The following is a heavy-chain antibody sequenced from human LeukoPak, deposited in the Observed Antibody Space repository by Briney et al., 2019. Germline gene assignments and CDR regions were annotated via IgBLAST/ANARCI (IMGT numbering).Heavy chain of an antibody. CDR3: VRINGVTPDY. V-gene: IGHV3-33*01. CDR2: IWYDGSKK. CDR1: GFTFSGYG. Sequence: GKSLRLSCAASGFTFSGYGMHWVRQAPGKGLEWVALIWYDGSKKDYADSVKGRFTISRDNSKNMLYLQMNSLRAEDTAVYFCVRINGVTPDYWGQGTLVTVSS. D-gene: IGHD4-17*01. J-gene: IGHJ4*02.